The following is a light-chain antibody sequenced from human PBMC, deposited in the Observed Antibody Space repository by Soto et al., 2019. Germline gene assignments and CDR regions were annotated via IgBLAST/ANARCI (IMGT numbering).Light chain of an antibody. CDR3: SSYTSSSTLVV. J-gene: IGLJ2*01. CDR2: DVS. Sequence: QSALTQPASVSGSPGQSITISCTGTSIDVGGYNYVSWYQQHPGKAPKLMIYDVSNRPSGVSNRFSGSKSGNTASLTISGLQAEDEADYYCSSYTSSSTLVVFGVGTKLTVL. CDR1: SIDVGGYNY. V-gene: IGLV2-14*01.